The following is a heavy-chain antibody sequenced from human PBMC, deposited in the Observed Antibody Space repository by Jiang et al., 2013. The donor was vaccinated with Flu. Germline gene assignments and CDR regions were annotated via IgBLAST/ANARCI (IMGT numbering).Heavy chain of an antibody. CDR1: GFSLYTNGVG. Sequence: KPTQTLTLTCTFYGFSLYTNGVGVAWVRQTPGKALEWLALIYWNGDERYSPSLKTRLTITKDASRNQVVLTMTNVGPVDTATYFCAHVAGGDAYSYDYYNGLDFWGQGTTVTVSS. CDR2: IYWNGDE. CDR3: AHVAGGDAYSYDYYNGLDF. D-gene: IGHD5-24*01. V-gene: IGHV2-5*01. J-gene: IGHJ6*02.